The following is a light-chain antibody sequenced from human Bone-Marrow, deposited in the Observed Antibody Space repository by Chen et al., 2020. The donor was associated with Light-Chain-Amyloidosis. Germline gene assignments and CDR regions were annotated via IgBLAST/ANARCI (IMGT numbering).Light chain of an antibody. CDR2: WAS. CDR1: RTPLSISNNKNQ. J-gene: IGKJ5*01. CDR3: QQYYSTPT. V-gene: IGKV4-1*01. Sequence: IEMTQSPDSLGVSLGERATINCKSKRTPLSISNNKNQLAWYRQRPGQPPELLISWASSRTSGVPDRFSGSGSGTDFTLTITDLQPEDVAVYHCQQYYSTPTFGQGTRLDIK.